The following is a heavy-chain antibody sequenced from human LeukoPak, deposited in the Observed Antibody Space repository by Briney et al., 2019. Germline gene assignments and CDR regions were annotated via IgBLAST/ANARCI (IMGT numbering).Heavy chain of an antibody. CDR3: ARPAYPENYYYYYMDV. CDR1: GFNFGDYA. CDR2: ISGSGGST. D-gene: IGHD2-21*01. Sequence: GGSLRLSCAASGFNFGDYAMSWVRHAPGKGLEWVSAISGSGGSTYYADSVKGRFTISRDNSKNTLYLQMNSLRAEDTAVYYCARPAYPENYYYYYMDVXXXGXTXTVSS. V-gene: IGHV3-23*01. J-gene: IGHJ6*03.